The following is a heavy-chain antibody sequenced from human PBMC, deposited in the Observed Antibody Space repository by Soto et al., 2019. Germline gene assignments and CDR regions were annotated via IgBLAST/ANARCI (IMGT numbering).Heavy chain of an antibody. CDR2: ISGSGGST. CDR3: ARGRYCSGGSCSTEY. Sequence: SLRLSCAASRFTFSSYAMSWVRQAPGKGLEWVSAISGSGGSTYYADSVKGRFTISRDNSKNTLYLQMNSLRAEDTAVYYCARGRYCSGGSCSTEYWGLGTLVTVSS. D-gene: IGHD2-15*01. J-gene: IGHJ4*02. CDR1: RFTFSSYA. V-gene: IGHV3-23*01.